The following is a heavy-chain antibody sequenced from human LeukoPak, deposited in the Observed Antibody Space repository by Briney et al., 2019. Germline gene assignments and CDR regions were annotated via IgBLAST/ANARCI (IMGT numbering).Heavy chain of an antibody. D-gene: IGHD5-18*01. CDR2: ISGSGGST. V-gene: IGHV3-23*01. Sequence: TGGSLRLSCAASGSTFSSYAMSWVRQAPGKGLEWVSAISGSGGSTYYADSVKGRFTISRDNSKNTLYLQMNSLRAEDTAVYYCARLNLGYGYFLEATKRDYWGQGTLVTVSS. CDR3: ARLNLGYGYFLEATKRDY. J-gene: IGHJ4*02. CDR1: GSTFSSYA.